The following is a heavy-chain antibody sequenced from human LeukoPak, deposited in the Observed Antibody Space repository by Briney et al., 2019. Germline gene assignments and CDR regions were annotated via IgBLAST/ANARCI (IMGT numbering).Heavy chain of an antibody. D-gene: IGHD6-13*01. CDR1: GDSLSTDY. V-gene: IGHV4-59*08. CDR2: IYNIVST. CDR3: ARLEAAAGPYHYYYGMDV. Sequence: PPESLSLTRILSGDSLSTDYSSWVRPPPREGLGWIGYIYNIVSTNYSPSLRSRVTISVDTSKNQFSLKLSSVTAADTAVYYCARLEAAAGPYHYYYGMDVWGQGTTVTVSS. J-gene: IGHJ6*02.